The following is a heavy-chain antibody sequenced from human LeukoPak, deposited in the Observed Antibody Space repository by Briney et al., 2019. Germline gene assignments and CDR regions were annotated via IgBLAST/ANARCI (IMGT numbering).Heavy chain of an antibody. CDR1: GFTFSSHA. V-gene: IGHV3-23*01. D-gene: IGHD6-13*01. J-gene: IGHJ4*02. CDR3: AKDLGYRDFDY. Sequence: GGSLRLSCAASGFTFSSHAMSWVRQAPGKGLEWVSAICSGGGRTLHADSVKGRFTIPRDNSKNTLYLQMNSLRAEDPAVYYWAKDLGYRDFDYWGQGTLVTVS. CDR2: ICSGGGRT.